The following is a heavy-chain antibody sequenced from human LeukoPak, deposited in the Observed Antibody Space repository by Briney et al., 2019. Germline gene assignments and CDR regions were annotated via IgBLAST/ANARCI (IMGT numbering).Heavy chain of an antibody. CDR3: ARSSRSTETAFDI. J-gene: IGHJ3*02. Sequence: SQTLSLTCTVSGGSISSGSYYWSWIRQPAGKGLEWIVRIYTSGSTNYNPSLKSRVTISVDTSKNQFSLKLSSVTAADTAVYYCARSSRSTETAFDIWGQGTIVTVSS. V-gene: IGHV4-61*02. CDR2: IYTSGST. D-gene: IGHD5/OR15-5a*01. CDR1: GGSISSGSYY.